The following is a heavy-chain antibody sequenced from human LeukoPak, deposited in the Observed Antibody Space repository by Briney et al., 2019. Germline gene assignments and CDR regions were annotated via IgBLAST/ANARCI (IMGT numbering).Heavy chain of an antibody. CDR3: ARVTVTTTGLFGHQSPYYFDY. D-gene: IGHD4-11*01. CDR2: IYPGDSDT. J-gene: IGHJ4*02. V-gene: IGHV5-51*01. Sequence: GESLKISCKASGYIFSTYWIGWVRQMPGKGLEWMGIIYPGDSDTRYSPSFQGQLTISADKSNSTAYLQWSSLKASDTAMYYCARVTVTTTGLFGHQSPYYFDYWGQGTLVTVSS. CDR1: GYIFSTYW.